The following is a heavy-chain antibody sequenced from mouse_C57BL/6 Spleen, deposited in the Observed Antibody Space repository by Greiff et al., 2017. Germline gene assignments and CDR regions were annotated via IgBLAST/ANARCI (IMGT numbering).Heavy chain of an antibody. CDR2: INPNNGGT. Sequence: VQLQQSGPELVKPGASVKISCKASGYTFTDYYMNWVKQSHGKSLEWIGDINPNNGGTSYNQKFKGKATLTVDKSSSTAYMELRSLTSEDSAVYYCARYLLGDDWYFDVWGTGTTVTVSS. D-gene: IGHD4-1*01. CDR1: GYTFTDYY. CDR3: ARYLLGDDWYFDV. J-gene: IGHJ1*03. V-gene: IGHV1-26*01.